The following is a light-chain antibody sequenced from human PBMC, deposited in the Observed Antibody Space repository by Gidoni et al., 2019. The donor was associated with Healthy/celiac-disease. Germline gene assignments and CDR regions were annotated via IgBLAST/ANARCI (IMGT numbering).Light chain of an antibody. CDR1: ALPKQY. V-gene: IGLV3-25*03. CDR2: KDS. J-gene: IGLJ3*02. CDR3: QSADSSGTYFWV. Sequence: SYELTQPPSVSVSPGQTARITCSGDALPKQYAYWYQQKPGQAPVLVIYKDSERPVGIPERFSGASSGTTVTLTISGVQAEDEADYYCQSADSSGTYFWVFGGGTKLTVL.